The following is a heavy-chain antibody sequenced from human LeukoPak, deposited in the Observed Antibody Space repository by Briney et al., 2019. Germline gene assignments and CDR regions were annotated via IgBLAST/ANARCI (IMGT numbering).Heavy chain of an antibody. CDR2: IYHSGST. CDR1: GGSISSSSYY. Sequence: NPSETLSLTCTVSGGSISSSSYYWGWIRQPPGKGLEWIGSIYHSGSTYYNPSLRSRVTISVDTSKNHFSLKVRSVIDADTAVYYCARAEIAARDPYKWFDPWGQGTLVIVSS. D-gene: IGHD6-6*01. CDR3: ARAEIAARDPYKWFDP. V-gene: IGHV4-39*02. J-gene: IGHJ5*02.